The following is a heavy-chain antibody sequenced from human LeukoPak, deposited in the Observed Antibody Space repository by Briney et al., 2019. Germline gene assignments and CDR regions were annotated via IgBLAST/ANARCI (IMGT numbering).Heavy chain of an antibody. CDR2: ILYSGKT. D-gene: IGHD2-2*02. CDR3: ARSPDTDRLDY. CDR1: GGSISRHY. Sequence: ASGTLSLTCNVSGGSISRHYWTWIRQPPGKGLEWIGNILYSGKTHYNPSLKSRVTISGDTSKNRFSLKLSSVTAADTAVYYCARSPDTDRLDYWGQGTLVTVSS. V-gene: IGHV4-59*11. J-gene: IGHJ4*02.